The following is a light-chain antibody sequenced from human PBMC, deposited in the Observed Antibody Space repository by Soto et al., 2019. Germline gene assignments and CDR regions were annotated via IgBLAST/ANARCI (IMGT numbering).Light chain of an antibody. CDR1: SSNSEINI. Sequence: QSVLTQPPSASGTPGQRVTISCSRSSSNSEINILTWSQQPLGTAPKLLIYSHNQRPSGVAHRFSGSKSGTSASLAIGGLQDEEEADYYCAAWDDSLISFVFGTGTKVTVL. V-gene: IGLV1-44*01. CDR2: SHN. J-gene: IGLJ1*01. CDR3: AAWDDSLISFV.